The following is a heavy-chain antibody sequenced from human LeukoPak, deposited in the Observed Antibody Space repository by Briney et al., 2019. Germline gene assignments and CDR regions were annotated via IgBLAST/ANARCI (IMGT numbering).Heavy chain of an antibody. CDR3: ARVPRSMITFGGVIVPFDY. D-gene: IGHD3-16*02. V-gene: IGHV1-2*02. J-gene: IGHJ4*02. CDR1: GYTFTGYY. CDR2: INPNSGGT. Sequence: ASVKVSCKASGYTFTGYYMHWVRQAPGQGLEWMGWINPNSGGTNYAQKLQGRVTTTRDTSISTAYMELSRLRSDDTAVYYCARVPRSMITFGGVIVPFDYWGQGTLVTVSS.